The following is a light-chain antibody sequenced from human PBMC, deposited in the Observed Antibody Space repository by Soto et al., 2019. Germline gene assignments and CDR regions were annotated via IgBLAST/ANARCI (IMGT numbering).Light chain of an antibody. Sequence: DIQMTQSPSTLSASVGDRVTITCRASQSIRSWLAWYQQKPGKAPKLLIYDASSLESVVPSRFSGSGSGTEFTLTISSLQPDDFATYYCQQYNSYPYTFGQGNKLEIK. J-gene: IGKJ2*01. V-gene: IGKV1-5*01. CDR1: QSIRSW. CDR3: QQYNSYPYT. CDR2: DAS.